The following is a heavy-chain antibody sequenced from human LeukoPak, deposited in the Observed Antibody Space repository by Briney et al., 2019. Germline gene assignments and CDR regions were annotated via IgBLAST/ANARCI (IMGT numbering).Heavy chain of an antibody. CDR2: INHSGST. Sequence: KPSETLSLTCAVYGGSFSGYYWSWIRQPPGKGLEWIGEINHSGSTNYNPSLKSRVTISVDTSKNQFSLKLSSVTAADTAVYYCARANYDFWSGYPRSYYFDYWGQGTLVTVSS. CDR3: ARANYDFWSGYPRSYYFDY. J-gene: IGHJ4*02. D-gene: IGHD3-3*01. V-gene: IGHV4-34*01. CDR1: GGSFSGYY.